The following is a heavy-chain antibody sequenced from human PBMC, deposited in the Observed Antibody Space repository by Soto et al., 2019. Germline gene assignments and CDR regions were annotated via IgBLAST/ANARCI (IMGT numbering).Heavy chain of an antibody. Sequence: GESLKISCQGTGYRFSSSWIGWVRQKPGKGLEWLGNVYPSDSDVRYSPAFEGRVTISADNSINTAYLQLLNLKASDTAIYYCTREWGPSYYYDSSGFNPDSWGQGTLVTVSS. D-gene: IGHD3-22*01. CDR3: TREWGPSYYYDSSGFNPDS. CDR2: VYPSDSDV. CDR1: GYRFSSSW. J-gene: IGHJ4*02. V-gene: IGHV5-51*01.